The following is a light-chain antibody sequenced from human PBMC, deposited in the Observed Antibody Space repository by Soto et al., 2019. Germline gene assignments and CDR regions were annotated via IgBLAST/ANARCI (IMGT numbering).Light chain of an antibody. V-gene: IGKV1-27*01. CDR2: ATS. CDR1: QGIAPY. J-gene: IGKJ4*01. Sequence: DVQMTQSPSSLSAFVGDRVTITCRASQGIAPYLAWFQQKPGKVPKLLIYATSTLQSGVPSRFSGSGSGTDFTLTISSLPPEDAGTYYCQKYNSAPLTFGGGTTVEIK. CDR3: QKYNSAPLT.